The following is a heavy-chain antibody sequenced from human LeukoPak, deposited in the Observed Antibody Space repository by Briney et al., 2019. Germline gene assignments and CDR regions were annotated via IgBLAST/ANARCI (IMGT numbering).Heavy chain of an antibody. CDR1: GGTFSSYA. D-gene: IGHD3-3*01. J-gene: IGHJ5*02. CDR2: IIPIFGTA. CDR3: ARDKKVTIFGVVIYYWFDP. Sequence: SVKVSCKASGGTFSSYAISWVRQAPGQGLEWMGGIIPIFGTANYAQKFQGRVTITADKSTSTAYMELSSLRSEDTAVYYCARDKKVTIFGVVIYYWFDPWGQGTLVTVSS. V-gene: IGHV1-69*06.